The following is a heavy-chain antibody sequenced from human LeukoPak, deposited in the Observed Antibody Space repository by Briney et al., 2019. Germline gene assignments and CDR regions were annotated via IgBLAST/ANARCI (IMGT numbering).Heavy chain of an antibody. D-gene: IGHD3-10*01. CDR3: ARGPQPKLKYYYGSGSYYNWFDP. CDR2: INHSGST. Sequence: SETLSLTCAVYGGSFSGYYWSWIRQPPGKGLEWIGEINHSGSTNYNPSLKSRVTISVDTSKNQFSLKLSSVTAADTAVYYCARGPQPKLKYYYGSGSYYNWFDPWGQGTLVTVSS. CDR1: GGSFSGYY. J-gene: IGHJ5*02. V-gene: IGHV4-34*01.